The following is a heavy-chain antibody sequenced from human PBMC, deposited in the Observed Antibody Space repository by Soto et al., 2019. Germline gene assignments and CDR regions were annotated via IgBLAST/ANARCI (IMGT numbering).Heavy chain of an antibody. CDR1: GGSISSGGYY. J-gene: IGHJ4*02. CDR3: ARVYRYQFDY. D-gene: IGHD2-2*01. CDR2: IYYSGST. V-gene: IGHV4-31*03. Sequence: PSGTLSLTFTVSGGSISSGGYYWSWIRQHPGKGLEWIGYIYYSGSTYYNPSLKSRVTISVDTSKNQFSLKLSSVTAADTAVYYCARVYRYQFDYWGQGTLVTVSS.